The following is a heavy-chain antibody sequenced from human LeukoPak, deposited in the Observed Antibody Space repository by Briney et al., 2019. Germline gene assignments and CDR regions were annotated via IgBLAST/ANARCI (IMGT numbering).Heavy chain of an antibody. V-gene: IGHV3-9*01. CDR1: GFTFDDYA. CDR3: ARTIIRAWELRFDY. Sequence: PGGSLRLSCAASGFTFDDYAMHWVRQAPGKGLEWVSGISWNSGSIGYADSVKGRFTISRDNAKNSLYLQMNSLRAEDTAVYYCARTIIRAWELRFDYWGQGTLVTVSS. CDR2: ISWNSGSI. D-gene: IGHD1-26*01. J-gene: IGHJ4*02.